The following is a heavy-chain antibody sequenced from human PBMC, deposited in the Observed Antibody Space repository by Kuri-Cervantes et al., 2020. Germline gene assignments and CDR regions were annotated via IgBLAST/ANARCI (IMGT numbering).Heavy chain of an antibody. J-gene: IGHJ6*03. CDR2: ISAYNGNT. Sequence: ASVKVSCKASGYTFTSYGISWVRQAPGQGREWRGWISAYNGNTNVAQKLQGRVTMTTDTSTTTAYMELRSLRSDDTAVYYCAGLVTHYYYMDVWGKGTTVTVSS. CDR1: GYTFTSYG. V-gene: IGHV1-18*01. CDR3: AGLVTHYYYMDV. D-gene: IGHD4-23*01.